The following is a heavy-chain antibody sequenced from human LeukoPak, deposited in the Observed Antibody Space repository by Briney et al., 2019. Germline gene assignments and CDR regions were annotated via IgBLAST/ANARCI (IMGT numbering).Heavy chain of an antibody. CDR2: IIPIFGTA. J-gene: IGHJ4*02. D-gene: IGHD1-26*01. CDR1: GGTFSSYA. V-gene: IGHV1-69*05. CDR3: AHGSYGPGSFDY. Sequence: SVKVSCKASGGTFSSYAISWVRQAAGQGLEWMGGIIPIFGTANYAQKFQGRVTITTDESTSTAYMELSSLRSEDTAVYYCAHGSYGPGSFDYWGQGTLVTVSS.